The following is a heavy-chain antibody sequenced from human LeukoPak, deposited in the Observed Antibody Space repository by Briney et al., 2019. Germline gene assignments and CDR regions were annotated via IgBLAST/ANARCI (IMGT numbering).Heavy chain of an antibody. Sequence: GASVKASCKASGYTFTGYYMHWVRQAPGQGLEWMGWINPNSGGTNYAQKFQGRVTMTRDTSISTAYMELSRLRSGDTAVYYCARDRATVTPTDYWGQGTLVTVSS. CDR2: INPNSGGT. D-gene: IGHD4-17*01. V-gene: IGHV1-2*02. CDR3: ARDRATVTPTDY. CDR1: GYTFTGYY. J-gene: IGHJ4*02.